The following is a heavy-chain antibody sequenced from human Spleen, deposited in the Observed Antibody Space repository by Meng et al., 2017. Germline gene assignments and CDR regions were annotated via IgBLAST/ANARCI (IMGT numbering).Heavy chain of an antibody. D-gene: IGHD6-13*01. J-gene: IGHJ4*02. CDR3: VRVAAAGYFDF. Sequence: QMQLQESGPGLVKPSETLSLTCTVSGDSISTTTYYWGWIRQPPGQRLEWIGSMFSTGSIYYNPSLQSRVTLSVHTSKNQFSLKLSSVTAADTAMYFCVRVAAAGYFDFWGQGTLVTVSS. CDR1: GDSISTTTYY. V-gene: IGHV4-39*07. CDR2: MFSTGSI.